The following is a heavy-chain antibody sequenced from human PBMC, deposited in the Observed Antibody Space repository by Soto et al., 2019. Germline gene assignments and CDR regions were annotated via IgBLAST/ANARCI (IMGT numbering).Heavy chain of an antibody. CDR1: GGSISSSSYY. Sequence: SETLSLTCTVSGGSISSSSYYWGWIRQPPGKGLEWIGSIYYSGSTYYNPSLKSRVTISVDTSKNQFSLKLSSVTAADTAVYYCARGAYSNYYFDYWGQGTLVTVSS. D-gene: IGHD4-4*01. CDR3: ARGAYSNYYFDY. J-gene: IGHJ4*02. V-gene: IGHV4-39*01. CDR2: IYYSGST.